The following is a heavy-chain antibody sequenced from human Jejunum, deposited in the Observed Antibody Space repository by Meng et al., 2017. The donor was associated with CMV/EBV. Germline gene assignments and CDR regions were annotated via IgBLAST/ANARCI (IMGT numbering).Heavy chain of an antibody. CDR3: AKSLVDTAMDLDE. J-gene: IGHJ4*02. V-gene: IGHV3-23*01. CDR1: GFNFSSFA. Sequence: ASGFNFSSFAMTWVRQAPGKGLEWVSTIDSSDRTYYADSVRGRFTISRDNSMNTLHLQMNSLRAEDTAVYYCAKSLVDTAMDLDEWSQETLGTVSS. CDR2: IDSSDRT. D-gene: IGHD5-18*01.